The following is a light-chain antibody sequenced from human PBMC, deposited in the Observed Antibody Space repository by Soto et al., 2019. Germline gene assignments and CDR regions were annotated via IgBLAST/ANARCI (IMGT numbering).Light chain of an antibody. J-gene: IGKJ5*01. Sequence: EIVMTQSPATLSVSPGERVTLSCRTSQSISGNLAWYQQKVGQAPRLLIYGASTRATGIPARFSGSGSGTDFTLTISRLEPEDFAVYYCQQYGSSTTFGQGTRLEIK. V-gene: IGKV3-15*01. CDR2: GAS. CDR3: QQYGSSTT. CDR1: QSISGN.